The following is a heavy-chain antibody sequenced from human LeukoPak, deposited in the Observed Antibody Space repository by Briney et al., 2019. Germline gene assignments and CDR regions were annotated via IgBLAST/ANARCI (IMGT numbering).Heavy chain of an antibody. D-gene: IGHD4-17*01. CDR1: GFTFSSYA. J-gene: IGHJ4*02. CDR2: ISGSGDNT. V-gene: IGHV3-23*01. CDR3: AISTDYGDYGRDY. Sequence: HAGGSLRLSCAASGFTFSSYAMSWVSQAPGKGLEWVSGISGSGDNTYYADSVKGRFTISRDNSKNTLYLQMNSLRAEDTAVYYCAISTDYGDYGRDYWGQGTLVTVSS.